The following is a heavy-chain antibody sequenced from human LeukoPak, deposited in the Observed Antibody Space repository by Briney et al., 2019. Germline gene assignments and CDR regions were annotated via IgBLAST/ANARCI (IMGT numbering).Heavy chain of an antibody. CDR3: ARDGGIAVAAEVYFDY. CDR1: GFTFSSYE. V-gene: IGHV3-48*03. J-gene: IGHJ4*02. D-gene: IGHD6-19*01. CDR2: ISSSGSTI. Sequence: GGSLRLSCAASGFTFSSYEMNWVRQAPGKGLEWVSYISSSGSTIYYADSVKGRFTISRDNAKNSLYLQMNSLRAEDTAVYYCARDGGIAVAAEVYFDYWGQGILVTVSS.